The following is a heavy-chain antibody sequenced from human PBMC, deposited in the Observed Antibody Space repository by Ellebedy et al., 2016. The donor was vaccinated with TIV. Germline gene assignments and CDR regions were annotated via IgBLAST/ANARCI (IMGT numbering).Heavy chain of an antibody. CDR3: ARGEDSSGYYPLDY. V-gene: IGHV4-34*01. Sequence: MPSETLSLTCTVSGDSISSYYWSWIRQPPGKGLEWIGEINHSGSTNYNPSLKSRVTVSVDTSKNQFSLKLSSVTAADTAVYYCARGEDSSGYYPLDYWGQGTLVTVSS. J-gene: IGHJ4*02. CDR1: GDSISSYY. CDR2: INHSGST. D-gene: IGHD3-22*01.